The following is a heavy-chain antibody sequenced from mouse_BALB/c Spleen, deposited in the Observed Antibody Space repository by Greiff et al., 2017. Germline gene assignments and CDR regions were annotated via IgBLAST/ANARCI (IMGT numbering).Heavy chain of an antibody. J-gene: IGHJ4*01. CDR2: ISSGGSYT. Sequence: EVQLVESGGGLVKPGGSLKLSCAASGFTFSSYAMSWVRQSPEKGLEWVAEISSGGSYTYYPDTVTGRFTISRDNAKNTLYLEMSSLRSEDTAMYSCARGALDYAMDYWGQGTSVTVSS. CDR3: ARGALDYAMDY. V-gene: IGHV5-9-4*01. CDR1: GFTFSSYA.